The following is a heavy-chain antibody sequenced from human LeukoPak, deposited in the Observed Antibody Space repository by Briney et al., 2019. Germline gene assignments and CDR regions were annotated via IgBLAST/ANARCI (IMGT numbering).Heavy chain of an antibody. CDR2: ISSSGSTT. D-gene: IGHD2-15*01. CDR3: AKGALVVGATPFDY. V-gene: IGHV3-48*03. Sequence: PGGSLRLSCAASGFTFSSYEMNWVRQAPGKGLEWVSYISSSGSTTYYADSVKGRFTISRDNSKNTLYLQMNSLRAEDTAVYYCAKGALVVGATPFDYWGQGTLVTVSS. J-gene: IGHJ4*02. CDR1: GFTFSSYE.